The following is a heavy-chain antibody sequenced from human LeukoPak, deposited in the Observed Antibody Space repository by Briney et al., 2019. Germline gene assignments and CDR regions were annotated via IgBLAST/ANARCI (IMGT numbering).Heavy chain of an antibody. Sequence: ASVKVSCKASGHSLTSFDINWVRQGSGQGLEWMGWMNPKRGNTGYAPTFQGRVTITRDTSIDTAFMELGSLRPDDTAVYYCARGGSSSSYYNNYGMDVWGQGTTITVSS. J-gene: IGHJ6*02. CDR3: ARGGSSSSYYNNYGMDV. CDR2: MNPKRGNT. V-gene: IGHV1-8*01. D-gene: IGHD6-13*01. CDR1: GHSLTSFD.